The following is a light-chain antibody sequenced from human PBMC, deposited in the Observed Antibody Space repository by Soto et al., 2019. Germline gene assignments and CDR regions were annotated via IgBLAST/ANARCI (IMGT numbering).Light chain of an antibody. CDR1: QSVSSGH. CDR3: QQYNNWPRT. Sequence: EIVLTQSPGTLSLSPGERASLSCRASQSVSSGHLAWYQQKPGQAPRLLMYGASTRATGIPARFSGSGSGTEFTLTISSLQSEDFAVYYCQQYNNWPRTFGQGTRLEIK. J-gene: IGKJ5*01. CDR2: GAS. V-gene: IGKV3-15*01.